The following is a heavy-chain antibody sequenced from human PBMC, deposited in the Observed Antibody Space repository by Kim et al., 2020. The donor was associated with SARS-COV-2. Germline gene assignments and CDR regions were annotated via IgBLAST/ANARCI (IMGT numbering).Heavy chain of an antibody. CDR2: VSSSGSTT. CDR1: GFTFSSYG. D-gene: IGHD5-12*01. J-gene: IGHJ6*02. V-gene: IGHV3-23*05. CDR3: AKTEMDFQYYYTMEV. Sequence: GGSLRLSCVVSGFTFSSYGMTWVRQAPGKGLEWVSAVSSSGSTTYYSDSVKGRFVISRDNSKNTLYLQMNSLRAEDTGVYFCAKTEMDFQYYYTMEVWGQGTTVTVS.